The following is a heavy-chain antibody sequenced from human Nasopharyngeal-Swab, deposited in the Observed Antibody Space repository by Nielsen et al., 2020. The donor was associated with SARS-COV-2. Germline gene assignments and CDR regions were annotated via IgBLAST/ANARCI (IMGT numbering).Heavy chain of an antibody. CDR3: AKARRTDTYGYECFDS. CDR2: ITWNSGNK. Sequence: SLKISCAASGFTFENYAMRWVRQPPGKGLEWVSGITWNSGNKGYAESVQGRFTISRDNAKNSLYLQMNSLRAEDTALYYCAKARRTDTYGYECFDSWGQGTLVTVSS. CDR1: GFTFENYA. D-gene: IGHD5-18*01. V-gene: IGHV3-9*01. J-gene: IGHJ4*02.